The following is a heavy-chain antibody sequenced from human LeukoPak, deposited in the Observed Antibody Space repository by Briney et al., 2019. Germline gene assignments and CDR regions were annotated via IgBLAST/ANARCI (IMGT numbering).Heavy chain of an antibody. V-gene: IGHV4-59*01. Sequence: PSETLSLTCTVSGASTSNYYWNWIRQPPGKGLEWIGFIYNSGNTKYNPSLRGRVTISLDTSKNQFSLNLNSVTTADTAVYYCAGNTNIIGDVNWFDPWGQGTLVTVSS. CDR1: GASTSNYY. J-gene: IGHJ5*02. CDR2: IYNSGNT. D-gene: IGHD2-8*01. CDR3: AGNTNIIGDVNWFDP.